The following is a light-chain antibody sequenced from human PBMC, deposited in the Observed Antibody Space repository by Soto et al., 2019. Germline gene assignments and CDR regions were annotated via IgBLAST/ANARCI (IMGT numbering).Light chain of an antibody. CDR2: GNS. Sequence: QSVLTQPPSVSGAPGQRVTISCTGSSSNIGAGYVVHWYQQLPGTAPKLLIYGNSNRPSGVPDRFSGSKSGTSASLAITGLQAEDEADYYCQSYDSSLSGSVFGGGIKVTVL. CDR3: QSYDSSLSGSV. V-gene: IGLV1-40*01. CDR1: SSNIGAGYV. J-gene: IGLJ2*01.